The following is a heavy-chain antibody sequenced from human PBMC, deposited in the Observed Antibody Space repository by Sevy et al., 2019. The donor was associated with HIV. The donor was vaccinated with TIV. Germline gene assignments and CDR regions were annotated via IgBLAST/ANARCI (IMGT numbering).Heavy chain of an antibody. CDR3: ARGSGDY. V-gene: IGHV3-7*01. CDR2: IKQDGSEK. Sequence: GGSLRLSCAASGFTFSTYWMTWVRQAPGKGLEWVANIKQDGSEKYHVASVKGRFTISRDNAKNSLYLQMNSLRDEDTAVYYCARGSGDYWGQGTLVTVSS. J-gene: IGHJ4*02. CDR1: GFTFSTYW.